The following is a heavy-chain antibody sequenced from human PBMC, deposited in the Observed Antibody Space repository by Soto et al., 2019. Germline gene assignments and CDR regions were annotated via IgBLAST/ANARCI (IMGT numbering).Heavy chain of an antibody. J-gene: IGHJ4*01. CDR3: AKVPQAH. CDR2: ISYDGSNK. CDR1: GFTFSSYG. V-gene: IGHV3-30*18. Sequence: PGGSLRLSCAASGFTFSSYGMHWVRQAPGKGLEWVAVISYDGSNKYYADSVKGRFTISRDNSKNTLYLQMNSLRAEDTAVYYCAKVPQAHWGQEPWSPSPQ.